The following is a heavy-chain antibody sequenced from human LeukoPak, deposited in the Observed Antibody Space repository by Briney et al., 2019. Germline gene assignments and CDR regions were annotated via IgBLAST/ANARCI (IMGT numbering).Heavy chain of an antibody. V-gene: IGHV3-74*01. Sequence: PGGSLRLSCAASGFTFSSYWMHWVRQAPGKGLVWVSGIKSDGSSTSYADSVKGRFTISRDNAKNSLYLQMNSLRAEDTALYYCAKDIGPSIGYYFDYWGQGTLVTVSS. J-gene: IGHJ4*02. D-gene: IGHD2/OR15-2a*01. CDR1: GFTFSSYW. CDR3: AKDIGPSIGYYFDY. CDR2: IKSDGSST.